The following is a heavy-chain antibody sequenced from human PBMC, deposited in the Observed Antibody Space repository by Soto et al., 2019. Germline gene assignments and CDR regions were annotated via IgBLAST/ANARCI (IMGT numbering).Heavy chain of an antibody. Sequence: QVQLQESGPGLVKPSETLSLTCAVYGGSISSNKWWGWVRQPPGKGLEWIGEIYHSGSTNYNPSLKSRVTISLDKSKNQFSLKLTSVTAADSAVYYCARDDHIVVVPTSLGAMDVWGQGTTVTVSS. CDR1: GGSISSNKW. D-gene: IGHD2-2*01. J-gene: IGHJ6*02. CDR3: ARDDHIVVVPTSLGAMDV. CDR2: IYHSGST. V-gene: IGHV4-4*02.